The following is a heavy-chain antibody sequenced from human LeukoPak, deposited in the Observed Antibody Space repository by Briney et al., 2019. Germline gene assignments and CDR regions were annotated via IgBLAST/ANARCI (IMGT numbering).Heavy chain of an antibody. D-gene: IGHD6-13*01. J-gene: IGHJ4*02. CDR3: AKGQQGFDY. CDR1: EFSVGSNY. CDR2: IYSGGST. Sequence: GGSLRLSCAASEFSVGSNYMTWVRQAPGKGLEWVSLIYSGGSTYYADSVKGRFTISRDNSKNTLYLQMNSLRAEDTALYYCAKGQQGFDYWGQGTLVTVSS. V-gene: IGHV3-66*01.